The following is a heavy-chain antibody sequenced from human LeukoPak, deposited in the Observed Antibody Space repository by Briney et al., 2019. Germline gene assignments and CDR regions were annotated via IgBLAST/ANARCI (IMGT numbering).Heavy chain of an antibody. CDR1: GGSISSSNHF. CDR3: ARYVVYGSGKYYFDY. Sequence: SETLSPTCTVSGGSISSSNHFWSWIRQPPGQELEWIASINYGGTTYYNPSLKSRVTISVDTSKNQFSLRLTSVTAADTAVYLCARYVVYGSGKYYFDYWGQGSLVSVSS. CDR2: INYGGTT. D-gene: IGHD3-10*01. V-gene: IGHV4-39*01. J-gene: IGHJ4*02.